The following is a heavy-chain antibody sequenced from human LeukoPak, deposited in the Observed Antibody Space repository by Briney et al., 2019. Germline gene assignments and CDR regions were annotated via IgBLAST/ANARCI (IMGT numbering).Heavy chain of an antibody. CDR2: MKQDGSEK. CDR3: ARGRGGFAY. V-gene: IGHV3-7*01. D-gene: IGHD3-10*01. CDR1: GFTFSNYW. J-gene: IGHJ4*02. Sequence: GGSLTLSCAASGFTFSNYWMSWVRQAPGKGLEWVANMKQDGSEKYYVDSVKGGFTISRDNAKNSLYLQMNSLRAEDTAVYYCARGRGGFAYWGQGTLVTVSS.